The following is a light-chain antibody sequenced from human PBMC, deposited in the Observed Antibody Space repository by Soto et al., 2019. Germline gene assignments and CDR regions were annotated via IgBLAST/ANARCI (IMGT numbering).Light chain of an antibody. CDR3: QKYNSAPLVT. J-gene: IGKJ1*01. V-gene: IGKV1-27*01. CDR1: QGISNY. Sequence: DIQMTQSPSSLSASVGDRVTITCRASQGISNYLAWYQQKPGKVPKLLIYAASTLQSGVPSRFSGSGSGTDFTLTISSLQPEDVGTYYCQKYNSAPLVTFGQGTKVEIK. CDR2: AAS.